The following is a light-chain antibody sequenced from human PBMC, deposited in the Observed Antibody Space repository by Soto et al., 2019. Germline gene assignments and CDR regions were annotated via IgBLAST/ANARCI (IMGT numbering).Light chain of an antibody. V-gene: IGKV3-20*01. CDR2: DAS. CDR3: QQYGSSPST. J-gene: IGKJ1*01. Sequence: EIVMTQSPATLSVSPGERATLSCRASQSLRSSLAWYQQKPGQAPRLLIYDASTRATGIPARFSGSGSGTDFTLTISRLEPEDFAVYYCQQYGSSPSTFGQGTKVDIK. CDR1: QSLRSS.